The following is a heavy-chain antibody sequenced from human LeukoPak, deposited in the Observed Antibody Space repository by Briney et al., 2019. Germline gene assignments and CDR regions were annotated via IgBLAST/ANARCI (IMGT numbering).Heavy chain of an antibody. D-gene: IGHD6-25*01. V-gene: IGHV5-51*01. Sequence: GEALQISCNGSGYSFTSYWIGWVRQMPGKGLEWMGIIYPGDSDTRCSPSFQGQVTISADKSISTAYLQWSSLKASDTAMYYCALAGLAAAGMNFDYWGQGTLVTVSS. J-gene: IGHJ4*02. CDR2: IYPGDSDT. CDR1: GYSFTSYW. CDR3: ALAGLAAAGMNFDY.